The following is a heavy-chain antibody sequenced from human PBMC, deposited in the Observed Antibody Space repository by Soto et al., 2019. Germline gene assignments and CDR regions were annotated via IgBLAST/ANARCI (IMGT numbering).Heavy chain of an antibody. CDR3: ARCSIAAPVGGVFY. CDR2: IYYSGKT. CDR1: GASISSGSYY. Sequence: QLQLQESGPGLVKPSETLSLTCNVSGASISSGSYYWGWIRQPPGKGPEWIGNIYYSGKTYYNPSLNNRLTISIDASKNQFSLRLSSVTAADTAVYYCARCSIAAPVGGVFYWGQGNHVSVSS. D-gene: IGHD6-13*01. J-gene: IGHJ4*02. V-gene: IGHV4-39*01.